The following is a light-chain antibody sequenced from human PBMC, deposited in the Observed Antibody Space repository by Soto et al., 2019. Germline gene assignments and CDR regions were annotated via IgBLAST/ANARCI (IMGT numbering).Light chain of an antibody. CDR3: CSFAGTYTL. Sequence: QSALTQPRSVSGSPGQSVTISCTGTSSDVGRYNSVSWYQQYSGKAPKLMIYNVSERPSGVPDRFSGSKSGNTASLTISGLQAEDEADYYCCSFAGTYTLFGGGTKLTLL. CDR2: NVS. V-gene: IGLV2-11*01. CDR1: SSDVGRYNS. J-gene: IGLJ2*01.